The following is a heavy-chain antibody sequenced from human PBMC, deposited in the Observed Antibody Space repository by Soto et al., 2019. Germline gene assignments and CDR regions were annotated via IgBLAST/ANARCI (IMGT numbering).Heavy chain of an antibody. J-gene: IGHJ4*02. V-gene: IGHV3-23*01. CDR1: GFTFSSYA. CDR3: AKGFRGVLLSFDY. Sequence: EVQLLESGGGLVQPGGSLRLSCAASGFTFSSYAMSWVRQAPGKGLEWVSAISGSGGSTYYADSVKGRFTISRHNSKNTLYLQMNSLRAEDTAVYYCAKGFRGVLLSFDYWGQGTLVTVSS. D-gene: IGHD2-8*02. CDR2: ISGSGGST.